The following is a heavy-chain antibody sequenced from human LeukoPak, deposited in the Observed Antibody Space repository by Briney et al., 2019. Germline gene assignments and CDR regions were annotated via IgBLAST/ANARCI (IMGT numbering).Heavy chain of an antibody. Sequence: GASVKVSCKASGYTFTGYYMHWVRQAPGQGLEWMGWINPNSGGTNYAQKFQGRVTMTRDTSISTAYMELSRLRSDDTAVYYCATFNPPRIVLVVYAIWADAFDIWGQGTMVTVSS. CDR1: GYTFTGYY. J-gene: IGHJ3*02. CDR3: ATFNPPRIVLVVYAIWADAFDI. V-gene: IGHV1-2*02. D-gene: IGHD2-8*02. CDR2: INPNSGGT.